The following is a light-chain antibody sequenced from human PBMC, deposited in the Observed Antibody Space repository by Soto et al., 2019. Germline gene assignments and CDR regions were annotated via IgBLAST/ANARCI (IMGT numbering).Light chain of an antibody. CDR2: DAS. Sequence: DIQITQSPSTLSASVGDRVTITCRASQSISNWLAWYQQKPGKAPKFLIYDASSLESGVPSRFSGSGSGTEFTLTISNLQPDDFATYYCQQYDNYPLTFGGGTKVDIK. J-gene: IGKJ4*01. CDR1: QSISNW. CDR3: QQYDNYPLT. V-gene: IGKV1-5*01.